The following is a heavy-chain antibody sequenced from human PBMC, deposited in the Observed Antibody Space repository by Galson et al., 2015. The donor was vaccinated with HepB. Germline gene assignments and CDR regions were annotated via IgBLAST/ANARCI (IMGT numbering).Heavy chain of an antibody. Sequence: TLSLTCTVSGGSISSGSYYWSWIRQPAGKGLEWIGRIYTSGSTNYNPSLKSRVTMSVDTSKNQFSLKLSSVTAADTAVYYCARDQGLSIAARQEGGMIAFDIWGQGTMVTVSS. CDR3: ARDQGLSIAARQEGGMIAFDI. CDR1: GGSISSGSYY. V-gene: IGHV4-61*02. CDR2: IYTSGST. J-gene: IGHJ3*02. D-gene: IGHD6-6*01.